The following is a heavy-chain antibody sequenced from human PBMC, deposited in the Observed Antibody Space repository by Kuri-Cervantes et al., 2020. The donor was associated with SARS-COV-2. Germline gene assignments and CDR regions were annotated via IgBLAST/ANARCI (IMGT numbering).Heavy chain of an antibody. Sequence: GGSLRLSCAASGFIFSDYAMNWVRQAPGKGLEWVSYISSSGNTIYYADPVKGRFTISRDNAKNSLYLQMNSLRAEDTAVYYCARDRVGVHDYWGQGTLVTVS. J-gene: IGHJ4*02. CDR2: ISSSGNTI. CDR1: GFIFSDYA. D-gene: IGHD2-21*01. V-gene: IGHV3-48*01. CDR3: ARDRVGVHDY.